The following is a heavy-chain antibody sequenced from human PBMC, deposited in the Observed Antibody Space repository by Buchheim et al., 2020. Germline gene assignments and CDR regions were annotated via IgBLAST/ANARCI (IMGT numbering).Heavy chain of an antibody. J-gene: IGHJ6*03. CDR1: GFTFSSYG. CDR3: ARAGRITIFSYYYMDV. Sequence: QVQLVESGGGVVQPGRSLRLSCAASGFTFSSYGMHWVRQAPGKGLEWVAVIWYDGSNKYYADSVKGRFTISRDNSKNTLYLQMNSLRAEDTAVYYCARAGRITIFSYYYMDVWGKGTT. CDR2: IWYDGSNK. D-gene: IGHD3-9*01. V-gene: IGHV3-33*01.